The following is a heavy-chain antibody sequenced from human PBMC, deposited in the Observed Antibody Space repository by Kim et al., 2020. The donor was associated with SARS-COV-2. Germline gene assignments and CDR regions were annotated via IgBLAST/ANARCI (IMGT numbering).Heavy chain of an antibody. CDR1: GFTFSAYA. D-gene: IGHD3-10*01. CDR2: MTVSTYT. J-gene: IGHJ6*02. V-gene: IGHV3-23*01. Sequence: GGSLRLSCAASGFTFSAYAMSWVRQAPGKGLEWVSAMTVSTYTYYADSVKGRFTISRDNSKNTLYLQMNSLRAEDTAVYYCAKGLYDSGSLHSKYLMDVWGQGTTVTVSS. CDR3: AKGLYDSGSLHSKYLMDV.